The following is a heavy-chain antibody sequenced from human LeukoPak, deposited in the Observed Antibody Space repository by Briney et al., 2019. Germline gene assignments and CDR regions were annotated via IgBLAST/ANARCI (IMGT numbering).Heavy chain of an antibody. Sequence: TASETLSLTCAVYGGSFSGYYWSWIRQPPGKGLEWIGEINHSGSTNYNPSLKSRVTISVDTSKNQFSLKLSSVTAADTAVYYCVRGCKTIFGVVIRFDPWGQGTLVTVSS. V-gene: IGHV4-34*01. D-gene: IGHD3-3*01. CDR2: INHSGST. CDR3: VRGCKTIFGVVIRFDP. J-gene: IGHJ5*02. CDR1: GGSFSGYY.